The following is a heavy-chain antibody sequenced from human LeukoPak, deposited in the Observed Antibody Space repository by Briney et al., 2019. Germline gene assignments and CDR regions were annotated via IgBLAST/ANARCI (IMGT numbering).Heavy chain of an antibody. CDR1: GGSFSGYY. CDR3: AVGWKEYHFDY. CDR2: INHSGST. V-gene: IGHV4-34*01. Sequence: NPSETPALTCAVYGGSFSGYYWSWIRQPPGKGLEWIGEINHSGSTNYNPSLKSRVTISVNTSKNQFSLKLSSVTAADTAVYYCAVGWKEYHFDYWGQGTLVTVSS. J-gene: IGHJ4*02. D-gene: IGHD1-1*01.